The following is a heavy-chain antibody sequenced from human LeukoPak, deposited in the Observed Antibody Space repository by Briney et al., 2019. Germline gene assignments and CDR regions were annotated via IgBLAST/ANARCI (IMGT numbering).Heavy chain of an antibody. CDR2: IYPADSDT. D-gene: IGHD3/OR15-3a*01. CDR3: ARHPTDFWTGYYLFDY. CDR1: GYSFTSYW. Sequence: GESLKISYKGSGYSFTSYWIAWVRQMPGKGLEWMGIIYPADSDTRYSPSFQGQVTISADKSITTAYLQWSSLKASGTAMYYCARHPTDFWTGYYLFDYWGQGTLVTVSS. J-gene: IGHJ4*02. V-gene: IGHV5-51*01.